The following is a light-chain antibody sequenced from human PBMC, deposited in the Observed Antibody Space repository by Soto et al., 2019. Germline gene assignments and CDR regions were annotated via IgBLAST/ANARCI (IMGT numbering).Light chain of an antibody. Sequence: EIVLTQSPGTLSLSPGERATVSCRASQSVSRNNLVWYQQRPGQPPRLLIYGASSRATGIPDRFSGSGSGTDFTLTITRLEPEDFAVFYCQQYGTSEIIFGQGTRLEIK. CDR1: QSVSRNN. CDR3: QQYGTSEII. J-gene: IGKJ5*01. CDR2: GAS. V-gene: IGKV3-20*01.